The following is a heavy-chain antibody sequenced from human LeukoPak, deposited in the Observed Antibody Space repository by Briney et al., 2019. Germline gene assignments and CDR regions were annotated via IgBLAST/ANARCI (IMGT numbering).Heavy chain of an antibody. D-gene: IGHD3-10*01. CDR2: IKQDGSGK. Sequence: PGGSLRLSCAASGFTFSSYAMSWVRQAPGKGLEWVAHIKQDGSGKYYLDSVKGRFTISRDNAKNSLYLQINSLRVEDTAVYYCARAFGHYASGTYLRPGELNGMDVWGQGTTVTVSS. CDR1: GFTFSSYA. V-gene: IGHV3-7*01. CDR3: ARAFGHYASGTYLRPGELNGMDV. J-gene: IGHJ6*02.